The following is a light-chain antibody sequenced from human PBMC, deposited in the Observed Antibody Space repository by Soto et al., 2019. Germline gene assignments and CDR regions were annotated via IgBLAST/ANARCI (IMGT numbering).Light chain of an antibody. CDR2: HAS. CDR3: HQYATYS. J-gene: IGKJ1*01. V-gene: IGKV1-5*01. Sequence: SQMTQSPSTLPSFVGGRFTTTCRASQNIANWLAWYRQKPGTAPQLLIYHASTLVSGVPSRFTGSGSGTEFTLAISGLQPDDFATYFCHQYATYSFGQGTKVDIK. CDR1: QNIANW.